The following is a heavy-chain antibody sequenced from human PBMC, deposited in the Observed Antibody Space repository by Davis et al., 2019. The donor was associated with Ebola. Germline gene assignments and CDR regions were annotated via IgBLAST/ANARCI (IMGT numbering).Heavy chain of an antibody. J-gene: IGHJ6*03. CDR2: ISGSGGST. CDR1: GFTFSSYA. V-gene: IGHV3-23*01. CDR3: AKGVYYYYMDV. Sequence: GESLKISCAASGFTFSSYAMSWVRQAPGKGLEWVSAISGSGGSTYYADSVKGRFTISRDNSKNTLYLQMNSLRAEDTAVYYCAKGVYYYYMDVWGKGTTVTVSS.